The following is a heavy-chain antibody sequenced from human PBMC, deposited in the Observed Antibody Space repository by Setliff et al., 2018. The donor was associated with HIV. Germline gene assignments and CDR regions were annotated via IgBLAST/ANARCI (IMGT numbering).Heavy chain of an antibody. CDR1: GYIFTNYA. CDR2: INTGNGST. D-gene: IGHD6-13*01. CDR3: ARPDSRWYARGRDPLYGMDV. J-gene: IGHJ6*02. Sequence: ASVKVPCKASGYIFTNYAMQWVRQAPGKGLEWMGWINTGNGSTKYSQKFQGRVTISRDTFASTAYMYLSSLRSEDTAVYYCARPDSRWYARGRDPLYGMDVWGQGTTVTVSS. V-gene: IGHV1-3*04.